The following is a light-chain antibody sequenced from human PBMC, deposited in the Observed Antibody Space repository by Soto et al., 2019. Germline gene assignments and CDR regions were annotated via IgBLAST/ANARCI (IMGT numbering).Light chain of an antibody. J-gene: IGLJ2*01. CDR1: SGHSSYA. CDR3: QTWGTGIRV. CDR2: LNSDGSH. Sequence: QLVLTQSPSASASLGASVKLTCTLSSGHSSYAIAWHQQQPEKGPRYLMKLNSDGSHSKGDGIPDRFSGSSSGAERYLTISSLQSADEADYYCQTWGTGIRVFGGGTKLPVL. V-gene: IGLV4-69*01.